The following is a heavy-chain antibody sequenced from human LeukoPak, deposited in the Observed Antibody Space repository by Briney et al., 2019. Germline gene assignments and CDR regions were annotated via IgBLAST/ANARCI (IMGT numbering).Heavy chain of an antibody. V-gene: IGHV1-2*02. CDR1: GYSFTIHY. D-gene: IGHD1-26*01. CDR2: INPNSGGT. J-gene: IGHJ3*02. CDR3: ARPSSGTYYAFDI. Sequence: GPVKVSCKASGYSFTIHYIHWVRQAPGQGLEWMGWINPNSGGTNYARKFQGRVTVTRDTSINTAYMELSRLTSDDTAVYSCARPSSGTYYAFDIWGQGTMVTVSS.